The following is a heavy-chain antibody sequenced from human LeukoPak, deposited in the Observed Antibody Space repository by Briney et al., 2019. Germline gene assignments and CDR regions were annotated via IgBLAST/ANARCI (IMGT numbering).Heavy chain of an antibody. CDR2: ISGSRSDETT. CDR3: ARDQEAFDY. J-gene: IGHJ4*02. Sequence: GGSLRLSCAASGFRFTYYGMSWVRQAPGKGLEWVSGISGSRSDETTYYADSVKGRFTISRDNSKNTVYLQMNSLRGEDTAVYYCARDQEAFDYWGQGTLVIVSS. V-gene: IGHV3-23*01. CDR1: GFRFTYYG.